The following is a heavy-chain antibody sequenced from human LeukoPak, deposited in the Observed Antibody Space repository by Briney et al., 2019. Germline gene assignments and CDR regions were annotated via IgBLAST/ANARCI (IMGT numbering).Heavy chain of an antibody. D-gene: IGHD3-10*01. V-gene: IGHV4-59*08. CDR2: IYYSGST. J-gene: IGHJ3*02. Sequence: SETLSLTCTVSGGSTSSYYWSWIRQPPGKGLEWIGYIYYSGSTNYNPSLKSRVTISVDTSKNQFSLKLSSVTAADTAVYYCARRSQTVIASGAFDIWGQGTMVTVSS. CDR1: GGSTSSYY. CDR3: ARRSQTVIASGAFDI.